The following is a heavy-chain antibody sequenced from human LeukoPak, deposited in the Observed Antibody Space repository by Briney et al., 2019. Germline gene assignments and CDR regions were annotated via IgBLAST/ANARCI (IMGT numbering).Heavy chain of an antibody. Sequence: ASVKVSCKASGYTFTSYAMHWVRQAPGQRLEWMGWINAGNGNTKYSQKFQGRVTITRDTSASTAYMELSSLRSEDTAVYYCARDDSRSDRSGSYAYWGQGTLVTVSS. CDR1: GYTFTSYA. CDR3: ARDDSRSDRSGSYAY. D-gene: IGHD1-26*01. CDR2: INAGNGNT. J-gene: IGHJ4*02. V-gene: IGHV1-3*01.